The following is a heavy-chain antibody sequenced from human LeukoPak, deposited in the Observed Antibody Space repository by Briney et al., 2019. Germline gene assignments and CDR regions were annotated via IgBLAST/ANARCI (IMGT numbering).Heavy chain of an antibody. Sequence: SETLSLTCAVSGASIASHSWWSWVRPPPGKGLEWIGEVYHSGGANYNPSLKSRVTISVDTSKNQFSLKLSSVTAADTAVYYCARGIGYQLLYNYYYYGMDVWGQGTTVTVSS. J-gene: IGHJ6*02. V-gene: IGHV4/OR15-8*01. CDR3: ARGIGYQLLYNYYYYGMDV. CDR1: GASIASHSW. CDR2: VYHSGGA. D-gene: IGHD2-2*02.